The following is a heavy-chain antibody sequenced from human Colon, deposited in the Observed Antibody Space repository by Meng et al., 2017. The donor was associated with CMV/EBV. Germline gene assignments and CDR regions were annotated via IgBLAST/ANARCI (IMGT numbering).Heavy chain of an antibody. J-gene: IGHJ4*02. CDR2: INPHSGET. D-gene: IGHD1-26*01. CDR3: ARDPNSGSHY. CDR1: GFTFSGYY. V-gene: IGHV1-2*02. Sequence: ASVKVSCKASGFTFSGYYVHWVRQAPGQGLEWVGWINPHSGETNYAQKFQGRVTMTRDMSMTTASMELSRLTSDDTAVYYCARDPNSGSHYWGQGTLVTVSS.